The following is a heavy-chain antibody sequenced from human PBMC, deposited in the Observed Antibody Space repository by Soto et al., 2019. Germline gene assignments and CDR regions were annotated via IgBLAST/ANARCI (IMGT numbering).Heavy chain of an antibody. CDR2: ISGSGGST. V-gene: IGHV3-23*01. J-gene: IGHJ4*02. Sequence: EVQLLESGGGLVQPGGSLRLSCAASGFTFSSYAMSWVRQAPGKGLEWVSAISGSGGSTYYADSVKGRFTISRDNSKNTLYLQMTSLRAEDTAVYYCAKDVRFSTSCCIDYWGQGTLVTVSS. D-gene: IGHD2-2*01. CDR3: AKDVRFSTSCCIDY. CDR1: GFTFSSYA.